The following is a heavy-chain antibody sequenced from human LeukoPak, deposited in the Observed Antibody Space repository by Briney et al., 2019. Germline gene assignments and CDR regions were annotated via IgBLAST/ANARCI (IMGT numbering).Heavy chain of an antibody. Sequence: GGSLRLSCVGSGFTFSSYEMNWVRQAPGKGLEWVSYISSSGSGSTRYYADSVKGRFTISRDNSKNTLYLQMNSLRAEDTAVYYCARVLLWFGESYMDVWGKGTTVTISS. D-gene: IGHD3-10*01. CDR2: ISSSGSGSTR. J-gene: IGHJ6*03. CDR1: GFTFSSYE. V-gene: IGHV3-48*03. CDR3: ARVLLWFGESYMDV.